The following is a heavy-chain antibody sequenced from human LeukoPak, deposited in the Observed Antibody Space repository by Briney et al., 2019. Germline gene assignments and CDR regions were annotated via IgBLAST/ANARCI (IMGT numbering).Heavy chain of an antibody. CDR1: GFTFSSYA. Sequence: GGSLRLSCAASGFTFSSYAMSWVRQAPGKGLEWVSSISSSSAYIYYAASVKGRFTISRDNAKNSLFLQMDSLRAEDTAVYYCAADGRDDQWLVLDYWGQGTLVTVSS. J-gene: IGHJ4*02. V-gene: IGHV3-21*01. D-gene: IGHD6-19*01. CDR2: ISSSSAYI. CDR3: AADGRDDQWLVLDY.